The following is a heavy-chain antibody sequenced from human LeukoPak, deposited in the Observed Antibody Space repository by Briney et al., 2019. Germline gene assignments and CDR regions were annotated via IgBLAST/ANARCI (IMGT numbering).Heavy chain of an antibody. CDR2: IYHSGSI. CDR3: ARCAPRFYYDSSGHPPYYFDY. Sequence: SETLSLTCAVSGGSISSSNWWSWVRQPPGKGLEWIGEIYHSGSINYNPPLKSQVTISVDTSKNHFSLKLSSVTAADTAVYYCARCAPRFYYDSSGHPPYYFDYWGQGTLVTVSS. D-gene: IGHD3-22*01. V-gene: IGHV4-4*02. CDR1: GGSISSSNW. J-gene: IGHJ4*02.